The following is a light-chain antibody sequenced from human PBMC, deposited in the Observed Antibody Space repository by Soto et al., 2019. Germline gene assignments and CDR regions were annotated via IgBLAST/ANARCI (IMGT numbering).Light chain of an antibody. CDR1: QSVSSN. CDR2: AAS. CDR3: VQYYDWPRT. Sequence: EIVMTQSPGTLSVSPGDRATLSCRASQSVSSNLAWYQHKPGQAPRLLIYAASIRDTGIPARFGGSGSGTEFTLTISSLQSEDFALYYCVQYYDWPRTFGQGTKVEIK. V-gene: IGKV3-15*01. J-gene: IGKJ1*01.